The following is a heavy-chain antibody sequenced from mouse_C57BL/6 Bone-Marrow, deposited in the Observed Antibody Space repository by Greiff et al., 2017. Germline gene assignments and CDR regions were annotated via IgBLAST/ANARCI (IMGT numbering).Heavy chain of an antibody. V-gene: IGHV5-12*01. D-gene: IGHD2-5*01. CDR1: GFTFSDYY. CDR3: ARHGVGYSNYVPMDY. CDR2: ISNGGGST. Sequence: EVHLVESGGGLVQPGGSLKLSCAASGFTFSDYYMYWVRQTPEKRLEWVAYISNGGGSTYYPDTVKGRFTISRANAKNTLYPERSRLKCQDTARYYCARHGVGYSNYVPMDYWGQGTSVTVSS. J-gene: IGHJ4*01.